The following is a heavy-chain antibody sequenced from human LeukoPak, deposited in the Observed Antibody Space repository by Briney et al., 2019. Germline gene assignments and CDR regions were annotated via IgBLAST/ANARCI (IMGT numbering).Heavy chain of an antibody. CDR1: GFTFSSYS. D-gene: IGHD3-22*01. J-gene: IGHJ4*02. Sequence: GGSLRLSCAASGFTFSSYSMNWVRQAPGKGLEWVSSISSSSSYIYYADSVKGRFTISRDNAKNSLYLQMNSLRADDTAVYYCARDLGASSGYYYGFGDYWGQGTLVTVSS. CDR2: ISSSSSYI. CDR3: ARDLGASSGYYYGFGDY. V-gene: IGHV3-21*01.